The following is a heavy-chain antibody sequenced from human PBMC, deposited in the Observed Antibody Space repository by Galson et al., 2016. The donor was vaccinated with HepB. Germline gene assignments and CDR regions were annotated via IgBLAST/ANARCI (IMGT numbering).Heavy chain of an antibody. Sequence: KASGGTFSNYAISWVRQAPGQGLEWMGGMIPIFGTRIYAQKFLGRVTITADESTSTAYMELSSLRSEDTAVYYCARQDLWSIEYWGQGILVTVSS. CDR1: GGTFSNYA. CDR2: MIPIFGTR. V-gene: IGHV1-69*01. D-gene: IGHD2-21*01. J-gene: IGHJ4*02. CDR3: ARQDLWSIEY.